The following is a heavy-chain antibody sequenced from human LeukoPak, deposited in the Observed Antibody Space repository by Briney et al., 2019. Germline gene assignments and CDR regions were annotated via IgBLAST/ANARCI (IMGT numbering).Heavy chain of an antibody. Sequence: ASVKVSCKASGYTFTSYGISWVRQAPGQGLEWMGWISAYNGNTNYAQKLQGRVTMTTDTSTGTAYMELRSLRSDDTAVYYCARDEAGIAVAGFDYWGQGTLVTVSS. J-gene: IGHJ4*02. CDR3: ARDEAGIAVAGFDY. CDR2: ISAYNGNT. V-gene: IGHV1-18*01. CDR1: GYTFTSYG. D-gene: IGHD6-19*01.